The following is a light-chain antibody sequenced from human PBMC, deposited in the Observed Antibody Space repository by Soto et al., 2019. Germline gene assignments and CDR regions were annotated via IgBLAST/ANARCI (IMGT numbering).Light chain of an antibody. CDR1: RSVNNY. Sequence: IQMTQSPSSLSASVGDRVTITCRASRSVNNYLNWYQQIPGKAPELLIHTASSLQSGVPSRFSGSGSGTDYTLTISSLQPEDFATYYCQQSYSTLFTFGPGTKVDIK. J-gene: IGKJ3*01. V-gene: IGKV1-39*01. CDR2: TAS. CDR3: QQSYSTLFT.